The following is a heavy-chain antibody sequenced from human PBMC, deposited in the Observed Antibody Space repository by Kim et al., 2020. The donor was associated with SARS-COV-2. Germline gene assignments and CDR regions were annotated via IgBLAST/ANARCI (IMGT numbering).Heavy chain of an antibody. J-gene: IGHJ3*02. CDR3: AREDIPLTYCGGDCYIAAFDI. V-gene: IGHV3-7*03. Sequence: GGSLRLSCAASGFTFSSYWMSWVRQAPGKGLEWVANIKQDGSEKYYVDSVKGRFTISRDNAKNSLYLQMNSLRAEDTAVYYCAREDIPLTYCGGDCYIAAFDIWGQGTMVTVSS. CDR2: IKQDGSEK. CDR1: GFTFSSYW. D-gene: IGHD2-21*02.